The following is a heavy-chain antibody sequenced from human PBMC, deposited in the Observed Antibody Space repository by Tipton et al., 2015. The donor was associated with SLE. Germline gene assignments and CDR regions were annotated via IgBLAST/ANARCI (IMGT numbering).Heavy chain of an antibody. D-gene: IGHD1-26*01. V-gene: IGHV1-18*01. CDR1: GYTFTSFG. Sequence: QLVQSGVEVKKPGASAKVSCKASGYTFTSFGISWVRQAPGQGLEWMGWISPYNGNTNYAQKFQGRVTMTTDTSTSTAYMELRSLRSDDTAVYYCARGGIYSHGNAFDVWGQGTMVTVSS. CDR3: ARGGIYSHGNAFDV. CDR2: ISPYNGNT. J-gene: IGHJ3*01.